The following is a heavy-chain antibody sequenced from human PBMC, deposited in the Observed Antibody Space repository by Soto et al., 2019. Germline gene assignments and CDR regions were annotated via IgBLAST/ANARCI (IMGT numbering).Heavy chain of an antibody. J-gene: IGHJ6*03. Sequence: SETLSLTCAVYGGSFTAYYRSWIRQPPGKGLEWIGEINHSGSTNYNPSLKSRVAISVDTSKNQFSLKLSSVTAADTAVYYCASHQELLWFGNLNYYYMDVWGKGTTVTVSS. CDR1: GGSFTAYY. CDR3: ASHQELLWFGNLNYYYMDV. D-gene: IGHD3-10*01. V-gene: IGHV4-34*01. CDR2: INHSGST.